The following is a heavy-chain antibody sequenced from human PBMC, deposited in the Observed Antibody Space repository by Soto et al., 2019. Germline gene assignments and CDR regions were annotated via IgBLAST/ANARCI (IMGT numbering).Heavy chain of an antibody. Sequence: GGSLRLSCAASGFTFSSYAMSWVRQAPGKGLEWVSVISGSGGSADYADSVQGRFTISRDNSKNTLYLQMNSLRAEDTAIYYCVREGSGWYSRGSLDFWGRGTMVTVSS. CDR3: VREGSGWYSRGSLDF. D-gene: IGHD6-19*01. V-gene: IGHV3-23*01. CDR2: ISGSGGSA. J-gene: IGHJ3*01. CDR1: GFTFSSYA.